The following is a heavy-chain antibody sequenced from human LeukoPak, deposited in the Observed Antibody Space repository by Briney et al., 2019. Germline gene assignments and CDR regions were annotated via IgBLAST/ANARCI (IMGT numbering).Heavy chain of an antibody. J-gene: IGHJ6*02. Sequence: GGSLRLSCAASGFTVSSNYMSWVRQAPGKGLEWVSVIYSGGSTYYADSVKGRFTISRDNSKNTLYLQMNSLRAEDTAVYYCAREGPGLYYGMDVWGQGTTVIVSS. CDR1: GFTVSSNY. V-gene: IGHV3-53*01. CDR3: AREGPGLYYGMDV. CDR2: IYSGGST.